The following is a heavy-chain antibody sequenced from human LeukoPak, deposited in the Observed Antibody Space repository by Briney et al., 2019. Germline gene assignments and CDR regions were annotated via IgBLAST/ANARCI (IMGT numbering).Heavy chain of an antibody. D-gene: IGHD5-18*01. CDR2: IIPIFGTA. Sequence: GASVKVSCKASGGTFSSYAISWVRQAPGQGLEWMGGIIPIFGTANYAQKFQGRVTITADKSTSTAYMELSSLRSEDTAVYYCARGLASRAGDTANIAYWGQGTLVTVSS. CDR1: GGTFSSYA. CDR3: ARGLASRAGDTANIAY. J-gene: IGHJ4*02. V-gene: IGHV1-69*06.